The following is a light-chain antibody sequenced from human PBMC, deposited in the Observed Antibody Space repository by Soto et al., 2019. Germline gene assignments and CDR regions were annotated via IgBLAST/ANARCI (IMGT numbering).Light chain of an antibody. V-gene: IGLV2-14*02. CDR2: EDT. J-gene: IGLJ1*01. CDR1: TSFVGTYNF. Sequence: QSALTQPASVSGSPGQSITISCTGTTSFVGTYNFVSWSQQHPGKAPQVLIYEDTKLPSGVSNRFSGSTSGSTASLTISGLQAEDEADYYCSSYTSSSTYVFGTGTKVTVL. CDR3: SSYTSSSTYV.